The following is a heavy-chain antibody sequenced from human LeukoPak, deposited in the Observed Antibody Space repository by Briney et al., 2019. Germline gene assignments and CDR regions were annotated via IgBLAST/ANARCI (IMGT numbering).Heavy chain of an antibody. CDR1: GGSISSYY. Sequence: SETLSLTCTVSGGSISSYYWSWIRQPPGKGLEWIGYIYYSGSTNYNPSLKSRVTISVDTSKNQFSLKLSSVTAADTAVYYCARVGFGELYSPFDYWGQGTLVTVPS. CDR2: IYYSGST. CDR3: ARVGFGELYSPFDY. J-gene: IGHJ4*02. V-gene: IGHV4-59*01. D-gene: IGHD3-10*01.